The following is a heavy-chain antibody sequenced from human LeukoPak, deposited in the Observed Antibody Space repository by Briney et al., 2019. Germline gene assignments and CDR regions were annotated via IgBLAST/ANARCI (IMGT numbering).Heavy chain of an antibody. V-gene: IGHV3-23*01. CDR2: ISGSGGST. D-gene: IGHD3-22*01. CDR1: GFTFSSYA. Sequence: GGSLRLSCAASGFTFSSYAMSWVRQAPGKGLEWVSGISGSGGSTDYAESVKGRFTISRDNSKNTLYLQMNSLRAEDTAVYYCAKDRGYGLVVITYFDYWGPGTLVTVSS. CDR3: AKDRGYGLVVITYFDY. J-gene: IGHJ4*02.